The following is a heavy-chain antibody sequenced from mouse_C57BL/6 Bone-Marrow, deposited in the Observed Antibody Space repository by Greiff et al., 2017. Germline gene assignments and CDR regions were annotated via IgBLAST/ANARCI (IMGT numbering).Heavy chain of an antibody. D-gene: IGHD2-13*01. J-gene: IGHJ3*01. CDR1: GFTFSDYG. CDR3: ARGAGDPSFAY. CDR2: ISSGSSTI. Sequence: EVQVVESGGGLVKPGGSLKLSCAASGFTFSDYGMHWVRQAPEKGLEWVAYISSGSSTIYYADTVKGRFTISRDNAKNTLFLQMTSLRSEDTAMYYCARGAGDPSFAYWGQGTLVTVSA. V-gene: IGHV5-17*01.